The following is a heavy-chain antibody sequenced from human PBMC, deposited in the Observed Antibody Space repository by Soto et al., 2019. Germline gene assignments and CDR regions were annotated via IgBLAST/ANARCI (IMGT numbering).Heavy chain of an antibody. CDR1: GFTFSSYG. CDR2: ISYDGSNK. V-gene: IGHV3-30*18. J-gene: IGHJ1*01. CDR3: AKLGYCSGGSCYPEWPEYFQH. D-gene: IGHD2-15*01. Sequence: PGGSLRLSCAASGFTFSSYGMHWVRQAPGKGLEWVAVISYDGSNKYYADSVKGRFTISRDNSKNTLFLQMNSLRAEDTAVYYCAKLGYCSGGSCYPEWPEYFQHWGQGTLVTVSS.